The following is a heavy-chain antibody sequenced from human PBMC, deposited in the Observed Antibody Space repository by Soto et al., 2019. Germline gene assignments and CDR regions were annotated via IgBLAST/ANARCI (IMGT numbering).Heavy chain of an antibody. CDR2: ISAYNGNT. J-gene: IGHJ6*02. D-gene: IGHD3-22*01. CDR3: ARGGRHDSSGYYLPFSGMDV. CDR1: GYTFTSYG. Sequence: QVQLVQSGAEVKKPGASVKVSCKASGYTFTSYGISWVRQAPGQGLEWMGWISAYNGNTNYAQKHQGRVTMTTDTSTSKAYMELMSLRSDDTAVYYCARGGRHDSSGYYLPFSGMDVWGQGTTVTVSS. V-gene: IGHV1-18*01.